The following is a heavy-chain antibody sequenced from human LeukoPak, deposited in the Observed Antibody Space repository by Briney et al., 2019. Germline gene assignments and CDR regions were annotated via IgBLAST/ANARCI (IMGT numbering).Heavy chain of an antibody. Sequence: GGSLRLSCVASGFPFSSYWMTWVRQAPGKGLEWVANIKQDGSKKSYVDSVKGRFTISRDNAKNSLYLQMNSLRAKDTAIYYCTRVGYVDEGIDYWGQGTLVTVSS. V-gene: IGHV3-7*04. CDR2: IKQDGSKK. CDR3: TRVGYVDEGIDY. J-gene: IGHJ4*02. CDR1: GFPFSSYW. D-gene: IGHD4-17*01.